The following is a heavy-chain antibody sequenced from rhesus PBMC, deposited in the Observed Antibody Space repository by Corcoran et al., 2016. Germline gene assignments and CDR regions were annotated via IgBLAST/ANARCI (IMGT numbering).Heavy chain of an antibody. CDR2: MSNVGGST. V-gene: IGHV3S5*01. Sequence: EVQLVESGGGLVQPGGSLRLSCAASGFTFSSYGMSWVRQAPGKGLEWVSYMSNVGGSTYYADSVKGRFTISRDNSKNTLSLQMNSLRAEDTAVYYCAKQRLALDYWGQGVLVTVSS. J-gene: IGHJ4*01. CDR3: AKQRLALDY. D-gene: IGHD6-31*01. CDR1: GFTFSSYG.